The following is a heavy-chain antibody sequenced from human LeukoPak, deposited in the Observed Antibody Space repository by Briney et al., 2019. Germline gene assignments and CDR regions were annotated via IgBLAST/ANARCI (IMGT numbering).Heavy chain of an antibody. CDR1: GYSISRGYH. D-gene: IGHD1-14*01. Sequence: PSETLSLTCTVSGYSISRGYHWGWIRQPPGKGLEWMGSIHHSGSTYYNPSLRSRLTMSADTSKNQFSLKLGSVTAADTAVYYCARVNFNPDYWGQGTLVTVSS. V-gene: IGHV4-38-2*02. J-gene: IGHJ4*02. CDR2: IHHSGST. CDR3: ARVNFNPDY.